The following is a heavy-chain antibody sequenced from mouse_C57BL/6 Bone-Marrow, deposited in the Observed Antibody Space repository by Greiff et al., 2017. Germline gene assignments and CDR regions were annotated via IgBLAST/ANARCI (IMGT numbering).Heavy chain of an antibody. V-gene: IGHV1-50*01. CDR2: IDPSDSYT. CDR3: ASSVAGGYDAFDY. Sequence: VQLQQPGAELVKPGASVKLSCKASGYTFTSYWMQWVKQRPGQGLEWIGEIDPSDSYTNSNQKFKGKATLTVDTSSSTAYMQLSSLTSADSAVYYIASSVAGGYDAFDYWGQGTTLTVSS. D-gene: IGHD2-2*01. J-gene: IGHJ2*01. CDR1: GYTFTSYW.